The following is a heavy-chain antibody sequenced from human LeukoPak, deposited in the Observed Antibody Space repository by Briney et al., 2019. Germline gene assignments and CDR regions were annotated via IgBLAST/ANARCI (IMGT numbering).Heavy chain of an antibody. CDR2: IRYDGINK. D-gene: IGHD3-3*01. CDR3: AGETTILGVPAPPPGGFDY. Sequence: GGSLRLSCAASGFTFSTYGMHWVRQAPGKGLEWVAFIRYDGINKYYADSVKGRFTISRDNSKNTLYLQMNSLRAEDTAVYYCAGETTILGVPAPPPGGFDYWGQGTLVTVSS. CDR1: GFTFSTYG. J-gene: IGHJ4*02. V-gene: IGHV3-30*02.